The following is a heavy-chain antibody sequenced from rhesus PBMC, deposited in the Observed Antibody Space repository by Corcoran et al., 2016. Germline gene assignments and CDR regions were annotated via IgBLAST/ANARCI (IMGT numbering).Heavy chain of an antibody. Sequence: QLQLQESGPGLVKPSETLSLTCAVSGGSISSNWWSWIRQPPGKGLEWIGRISTISGSPSYNPSLKSRVTFSTDTSKNQFSLKLSSVTAADTAVYYCARGGYYDTAYDYWGQGVLVTVSS. CDR3: ARGGYYDTAYDY. J-gene: IGHJ4*01. V-gene: IGHV4-147*01. CDR1: GGSISSNW. D-gene: IGHD3-28*01. CDR2: ISTISGSP.